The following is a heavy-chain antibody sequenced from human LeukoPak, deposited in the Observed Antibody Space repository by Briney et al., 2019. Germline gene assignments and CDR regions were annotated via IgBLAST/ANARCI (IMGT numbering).Heavy chain of an antibody. D-gene: IGHD3-3*01. CDR2: IYYSGST. J-gene: IGHJ4*02. V-gene: IGHV4-31*11. CDR1: GGSFSGYY. Sequence: NPSETLPLTCAVYGGSFSGYYWSWIRQHPGKGLEWIGYIYYSGSTYYNPSLKSRVTISVDTSKNQFSLKLSSVTAADTAVYYCARVSSLADYDFWSGYYPYYFDYWGQGTLVTVSS. CDR3: ARVSSLADYDFWSGYYPYYFDY.